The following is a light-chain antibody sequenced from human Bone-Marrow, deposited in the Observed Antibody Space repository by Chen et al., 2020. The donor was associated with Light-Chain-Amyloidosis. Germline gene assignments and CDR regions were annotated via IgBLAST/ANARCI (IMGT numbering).Light chain of an antibody. J-gene: IGLJ2*01. Sequence: SYELTQPPSVSGSPGQTARITCSGDDLPTEYAYWYQQKPGQAPVLVIHRDTERPSGISERFSGSSSGTTATLTISGVQAEDEADYHCQSADSSGTYEVIFGGGTKLTVL. V-gene: IGLV3-25*03. CDR1: DLPTEY. CDR3: QSADSSGTYEVI. CDR2: RDT.